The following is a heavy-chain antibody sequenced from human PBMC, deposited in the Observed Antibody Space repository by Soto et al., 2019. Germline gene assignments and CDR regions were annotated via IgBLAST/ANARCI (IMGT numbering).Heavy chain of an antibody. D-gene: IGHD6-6*01. CDR2: IYYSGST. CDR3: ARGGRWDSSSSGEYYYGMDV. CDR1: GGSISSGDYY. Sequence: QVQLQESGPGLVKPSQTLSLTCTVSGGSISSGDYYWSWIRQPPGKGLEWIGYIYYSGSTYYNPSLKSRVTISVDTSKNQFSLKLSSVTAADTAVYYCARGGRWDSSSSGEYYYGMDVWGQGTTVTVSS. J-gene: IGHJ6*02. V-gene: IGHV4-30-4*01.